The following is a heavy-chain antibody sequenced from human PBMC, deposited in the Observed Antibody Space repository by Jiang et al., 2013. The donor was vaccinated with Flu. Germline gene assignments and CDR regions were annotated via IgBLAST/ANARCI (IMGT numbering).Heavy chain of an antibody. CDR3: ARGKYSSTLYYFDY. V-gene: IGHV3-21*01. CDR2: ISGSSDDI. D-gene: IGHD6-13*01. CDR1: GFTFNKYS. J-gene: IGHJ4*02. Sequence: QLLESGGGLVKPGGSLRLSCAASGFTFNKYSINWVRQAPGKGLEWVSSISGSSDDIFYADSVKGRFTISRDNDKNSLYLQMNSLRAEDTALYYCARGKYSSTLYYFDYWGQGALVTVSA.